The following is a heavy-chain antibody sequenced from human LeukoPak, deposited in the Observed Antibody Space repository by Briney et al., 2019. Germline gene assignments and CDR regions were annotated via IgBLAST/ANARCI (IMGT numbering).Heavy chain of an antibody. CDR3: AKDFGDCSNGVCYGKPFYY. CDR1: GFTFSRYA. V-gene: IGHV3-23*01. J-gene: IGHJ4*02. D-gene: IGHD2-8*01. CDR2: ISGSGDTT. Sequence: GGSLRLSCAASGFTFSRYAMSWARQAPREGVEWVSGISGSGDTTYYADPVKGRFTISRDNSKDTLYLQMNSLRAEDTAVYYCAKDFGDCSNGVCYGKPFYYWGQGTLVTASS.